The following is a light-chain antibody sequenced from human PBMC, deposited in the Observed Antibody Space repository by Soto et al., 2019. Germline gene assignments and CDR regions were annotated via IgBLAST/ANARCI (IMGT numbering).Light chain of an antibody. J-gene: IGLJ2*01. Sequence: QSALTQPASVSGSPGQSITISCTGTSSDVGGYNYVSWYQQHPGKAPKLMIYEVGNRPSGVSNRFSGSKSGNTASLTISGLQAEDEADYYCSSYTSSSTLAVFGGGTKVTVL. V-gene: IGLV2-14*01. CDR2: EVG. CDR3: SSYTSSSTLAV. CDR1: SSDVGGYNY.